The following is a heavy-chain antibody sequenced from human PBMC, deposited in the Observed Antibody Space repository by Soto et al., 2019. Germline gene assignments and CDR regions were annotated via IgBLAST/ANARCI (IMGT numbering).Heavy chain of an antibody. J-gene: IGHJ6*02. CDR1: GATISSGGFY. D-gene: IGHD4-17*01. CDR3: ARDDSFYGEPGYGMNV. CDR2: IYYTGTT. V-gene: IGHV4-31*03. Sequence: QVQLQESGPGLVEASQTLSLTCTVSGATISSGGFYWSWIRQRPGKGLEWIGHIYYTGTTSYNPSRNSRVTLSLDMSSNQFSLKLRSVTAADTAKYFCARDDSFYGEPGYGMNVWGQGTTVTVSS.